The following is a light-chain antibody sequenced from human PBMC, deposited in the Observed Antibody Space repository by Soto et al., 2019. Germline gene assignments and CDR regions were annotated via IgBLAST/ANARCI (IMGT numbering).Light chain of an antibody. J-gene: IGKJ5*01. CDR1: QSISNW. CDR2: KTS. Sequence: DIQMTQSPSTLSASVGDRVTITCRASQSISNWLAWYQQKPGKAPKLLIYKTSNLDSGVPSRFSGSGSGTDFTLTISSLQPEDFATYYCQQSYSTLSITFGQGTRLEIK. V-gene: IGKV1-5*03. CDR3: QQSYSTLSIT.